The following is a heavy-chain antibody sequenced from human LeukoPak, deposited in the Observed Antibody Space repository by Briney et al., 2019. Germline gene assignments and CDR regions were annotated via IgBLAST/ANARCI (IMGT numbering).Heavy chain of an antibody. CDR3: ARDRGFGFIDY. CDR2: ISGGGGTT. CDR1: GFTFSSYA. J-gene: IGHJ4*02. D-gene: IGHD3-10*01. Sequence: PGGSLRLSCAASGFTFSSYAMTWVRQAPGKGLEWVSGISGGGGTTYYADAVKGRFTISRDNAKNSLYLQMNSLRAEDTAVYYCARDRGFGFIDYWGQGTLVTVSS. V-gene: IGHV3-23*01.